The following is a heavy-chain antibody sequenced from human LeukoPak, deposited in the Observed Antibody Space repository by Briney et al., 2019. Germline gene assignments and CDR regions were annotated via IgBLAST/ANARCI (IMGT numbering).Heavy chain of an antibody. CDR1: GFTFSSYG. Sequence: GGSLRRSCAASGFTFSSYGMHRVRQAPGKGLEGVAFIRYDGSNKYYADSVKGRFTISRDNSKNTMYLQMNSLRAEDTAVYYCAKVGPLAFYYMDVWGKGTTVTVSS. CDR2: IRYDGSNK. V-gene: IGHV3-30*02. CDR3: AKVGPLAFYYMDV. J-gene: IGHJ6*03. D-gene: IGHD3-10*01.